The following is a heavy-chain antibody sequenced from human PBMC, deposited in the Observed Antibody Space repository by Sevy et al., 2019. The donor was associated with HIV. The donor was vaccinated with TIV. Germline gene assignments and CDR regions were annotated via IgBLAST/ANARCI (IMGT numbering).Heavy chain of an antibody. Sequence: GESLKISCAASGFTFSSYWMSWVRQAPGKGLEWVANIKQDGSEKYNVDSVKGRFTISRDNAKNSLYLQMNSLRAEDTAVYYCARRPDPRYDFWSGYPRLYYGMDVWGQGTTVTVSS. J-gene: IGHJ6*02. CDR2: IKQDGSEK. V-gene: IGHV3-7*03. CDR3: ARRPDPRYDFWSGYPRLYYGMDV. CDR1: GFTFSSYW. D-gene: IGHD3-3*01.